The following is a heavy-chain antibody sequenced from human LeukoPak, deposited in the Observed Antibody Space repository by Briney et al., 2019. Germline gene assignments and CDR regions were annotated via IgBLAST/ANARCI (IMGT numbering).Heavy chain of an antibody. V-gene: IGHV1-18*01. J-gene: IGHJ4*02. CDR1: GYTFTSYG. CDR2: ISAYNGNT. D-gene: IGHD2-21*02. Sequence: ASVKVSCKASGYTFTSYGISWVRQAPGQGLEWMGWISAYNGNTNYAQKLQGRVTMTTDTSTSTAYMELRSLRSDDTAVYYCARDLPVDCGGDCYSGFDYWGQGTLVTVSS. CDR3: ARDLPVDCGGDCYSGFDY.